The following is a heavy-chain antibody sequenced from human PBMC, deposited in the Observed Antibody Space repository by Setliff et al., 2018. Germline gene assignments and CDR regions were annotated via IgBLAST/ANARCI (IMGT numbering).Heavy chain of an antibody. D-gene: IGHD3-3*01. CDR3: ARQAILGSDAFDI. J-gene: IGHJ3*02. V-gene: IGHV5-51*01. CDR1: GYSFTNYW. CDR2: IYPGDSDT. Sequence: GESLKIFCKGSGYSFTNYWIGWVRQMPGKGLEWMGIIYPGDSDTRYSPSFQGQVTISADKSISTAYLQWSSLKASDTAMYYCARQAILGSDAFDIWGQGTMVTVS.